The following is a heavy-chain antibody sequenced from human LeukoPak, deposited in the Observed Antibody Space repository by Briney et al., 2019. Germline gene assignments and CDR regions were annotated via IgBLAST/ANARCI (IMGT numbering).Heavy chain of an antibody. Sequence: PGGSLRLSCAASGFTFSNYALSWVRQAPGKGLEWVSAISATGDGAWYPDSVKGRFTVSRDNSKNTVYLQMNSLRVEDTALYYCARDRDFPRDQFDYWGQGTLVTVSP. J-gene: IGHJ4*02. CDR2: ISATGDGA. CDR1: GFTFSNYA. CDR3: ARDRDFPRDQFDY. D-gene: IGHD2-21*02. V-gene: IGHV3-23*01.